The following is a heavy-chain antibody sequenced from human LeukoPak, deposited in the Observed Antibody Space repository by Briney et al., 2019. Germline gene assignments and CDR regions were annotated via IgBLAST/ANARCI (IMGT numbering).Heavy chain of an antibody. D-gene: IGHD1-26*01. CDR2: IYGGGDT. CDR1: GFTVSANY. CDR3: ERAPRRSSGTHFNWYFDL. Sequence: GGSLRLSCTASGFTVSANYMNWVRQAPGRGLEWVSVIYGGGDTYYADSWKGRFTVTRDTFTNTLYLQMDSLRAEETGVYFCERAPRRSSGTHFNWYFDLWGRGNLVRVSS. V-gene: IGHV3-53*01. J-gene: IGHJ2*01.